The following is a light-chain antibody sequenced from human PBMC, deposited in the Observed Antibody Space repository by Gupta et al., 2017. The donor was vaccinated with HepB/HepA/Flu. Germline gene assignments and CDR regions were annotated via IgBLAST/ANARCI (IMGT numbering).Light chain of an antibody. CDR1: GSNIGAGYD. V-gene: IGLV1-40*01. CDR2: GNS. CDR3: QSYDSSLSGSWV. Sequence: QSVLTQPPSVSGAPGQRVTISCTGSGSNIGAGYDVHWYQQLPGTAPKILIYGNSNRPSGVPDRFSGSKSGTSASLAITGLQAEDEADYYCQSYDSSLSGSWVFGGGTKLTVL. J-gene: IGLJ3*02.